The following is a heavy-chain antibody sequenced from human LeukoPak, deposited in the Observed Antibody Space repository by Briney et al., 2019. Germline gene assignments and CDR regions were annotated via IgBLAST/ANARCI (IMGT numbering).Heavy chain of an antibody. J-gene: IGHJ3*02. V-gene: IGHV3-30*15. CDR1: GFSFSSYP. Sequence: GGSLRLSCAASGFSFSSYPMHWVRQAPGKGLEWVAVISYDGSDKYYADSVKGRFTISRDHSKNTLHLQMSSLRVEDTALYHCARDWGRNGGTDDPFDSWGQGTMVTVSS. CDR3: ARDWGRNGGTDDPFDS. CDR2: ISYDGSDK. D-gene: IGHD2-8*01.